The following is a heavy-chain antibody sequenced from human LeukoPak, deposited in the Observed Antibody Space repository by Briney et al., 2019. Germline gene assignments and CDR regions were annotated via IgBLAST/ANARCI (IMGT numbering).Heavy chain of an antibody. CDR2: ISYDGSNK. J-gene: IGHJ4*02. V-gene: IGHV3-30-3*01. Sequence: GGSLRLSCAASGFTFSSYAMHWVRQAPGKGLEWVAVISYDGSNKYYADSVKGRFTISRDNAKNTLYLQMNSLRAEDTAMYYCARGSAVTGVHWGQGTLVTVSS. CDR1: GFTFSSYA. CDR3: ARGSAVTGVH. D-gene: IGHD1-14*01.